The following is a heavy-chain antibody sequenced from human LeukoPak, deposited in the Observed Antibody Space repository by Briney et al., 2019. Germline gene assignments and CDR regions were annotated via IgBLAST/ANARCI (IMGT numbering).Heavy chain of an antibody. CDR2: IYYSGST. CDR3: ARVGRANAFDI. Sequence: SETLSLTCAVYGGSFSGYYWSWIRQPPGKGLEWIGYIYYSGSTNYNPSLKSRVTISVDTSKNQFSLKLSSVTAADTAVYYCARVGRANAFDIWGQGTMVTVSS. V-gene: IGHV4-59*01. CDR1: GGSFSGYY. J-gene: IGHJ3*02. D-gene: IGHD1-26*01.